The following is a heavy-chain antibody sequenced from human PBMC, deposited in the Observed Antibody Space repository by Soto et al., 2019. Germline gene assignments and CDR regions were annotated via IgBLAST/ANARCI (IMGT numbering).Heavy chain of an antibody. CDR2: IYYSGGT. J-gene: IGHJ5*02. CDR1: GGFIRSNY. V-gene: IGHV4-59*01. Sequence: QVQLQESDPGLVKSSETLSLTCTVSGGFIRSNYWSGFRRPPGKGLEWIGYIYYSGGTNYNPSLKSRXXXXXXXXXXXXXXXXXXXXXXXXXVYYCARGRTDSGYDTNWFDLWGQGTLVTVSS. D-gene: IGHD5-12*01. CDR3: ARGRTDSGYDTNWFDL.